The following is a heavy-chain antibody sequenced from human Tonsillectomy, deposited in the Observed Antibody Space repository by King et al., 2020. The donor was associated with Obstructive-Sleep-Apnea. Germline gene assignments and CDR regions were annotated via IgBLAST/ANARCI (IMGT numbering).Heavy chain of an antibody. CDR2: IYHGGST. J-gene: IGHJ5*02. Sequence: VQLQESGPGLVKPSETLSLTCTVSGGSISSYYWSWIRQPPGKGLEWIGYIYHGGSTNYNPSLKSRVTISVDTSNNQFSLKLGSVTAADTAVYDCEGVTEIIADAPPGWFDPWGQGTLVTVSS. CDR1: GGSISSYY. V-gene: IGHV4-59*01. CDR3: EGVTEIIADAPPGWFDP. D-gene: IGHD6-13*01.